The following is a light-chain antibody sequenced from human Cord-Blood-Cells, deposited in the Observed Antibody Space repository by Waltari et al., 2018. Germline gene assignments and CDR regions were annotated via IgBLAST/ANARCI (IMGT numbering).Light chain of an antibody. J-gene: IGLJ3*02. CDR2: AVS. CDR1: SSDVGGYHY. Sequence: QSALTQPASVSGDPGQSITISCTGTSSDVGGYHYVSWYQQHPGKAPKLMIYAVSNRPSLVSNRFAGSKSRNTAPLTITGLQAEDEADYYSSSYTSSSTWLFRGATKLTVL. V-gene: IGLV2-14*01. CDR3: SSYTSSSTWL.